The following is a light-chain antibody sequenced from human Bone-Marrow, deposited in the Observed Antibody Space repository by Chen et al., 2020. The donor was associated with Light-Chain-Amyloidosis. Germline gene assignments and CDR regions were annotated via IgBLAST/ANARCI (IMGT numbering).Light chain of an antibody. CDR3: QSADSSGTYEVI. Sequence: SYELTQPPSVSVSPGHKGRNTCSGDDLPTKYAYWYQQKPGPAPVLVIHRDTERPSGISERFSGSSSGTTATLTISGVQAEDEADYHCQSADSSGTYEVIFGGGTKLTVL. CDR2: RDT. CDR1: DLPTKY. V-gene: IGLV3-25*03. J-gene: IGLJ2*01.